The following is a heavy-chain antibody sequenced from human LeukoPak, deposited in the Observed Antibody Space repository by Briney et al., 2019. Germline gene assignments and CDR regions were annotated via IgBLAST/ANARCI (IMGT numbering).Heavy chain of an antibody. CDR3: AKEGRSLQTY. J-gene: IGHJ4*02. V-gene: IGHV3-7*03. CDR2: IKEDGTET. CDR1: GFMFSSNW. D-gene: IGHD5-24*01. Sequence: GGSLRLSCAASGFMFSSNWMSWVRLAPGKGLEWVANIKEDGTETYYVDSVKGRFTISRDNAENSLYLQMNSLRVEDTAVYYCAKEGRSLQTYWGQGTLVTVSS.